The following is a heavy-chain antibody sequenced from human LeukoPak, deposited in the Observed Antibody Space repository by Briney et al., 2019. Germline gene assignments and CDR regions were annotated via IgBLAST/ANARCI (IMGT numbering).Heavy chain of an antibody. CDR3: ARAQTTLQQLAYFDY. V-gene: IGHV1-69*10. CDR1: GGTFSSYA. Sequence: VASVKVSCKASGGTFSSYAITWVRQAPGQGLEWIGIANYAQKFQGRVTITADKSTSTAYMELSSLRSEDTAVYYCARAQTTLQQLAYFDYWGQGTLVTVSS. D-gene: IGHD6-13*01. CDR2: GIA. J-gene: IGHJ4*02.